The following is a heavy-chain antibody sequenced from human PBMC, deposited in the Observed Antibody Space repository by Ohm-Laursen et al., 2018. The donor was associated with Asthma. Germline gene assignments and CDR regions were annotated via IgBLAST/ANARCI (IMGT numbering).Heavy chain of an antibody. Sequence: SLRLSCTASGFTFSSSYMVWVRQVPGKGLECISYITPSSSPIHYSDSVKGRFTISRENAKNSLYLQMNSLRAEDTAVYHCARVVPGVAIDYWGQGTLVTVSS. CDR2: ITPSSSPI. V-gene: IGHV3-48*01. CDR1: GFTFSSSY. J-gene: IGHJ4*02. CDR3: ARVVPGVAIDY. D-gene: IGHD3-10*02.